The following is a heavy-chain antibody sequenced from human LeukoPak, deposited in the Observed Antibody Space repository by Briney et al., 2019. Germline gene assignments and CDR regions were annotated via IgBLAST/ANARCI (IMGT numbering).Heavy chain of an antibody. D-gene: IGHD2-15*01. CDR3: AKIVAISGRPREGFDY. V-gene: IGHV3-23*01. CDR1: GFTFSTYA. CDR2: ISGTGNSP. Sequence: GGSLRLSCAASGFTFSTYAMSWVRQAPRKGLEWVSAISGTGNSPYYGDSVKGRFTISRDNSKNTLYLQMNSLRAEDTAVYYCAKIVAISGRPREGFDYWGQGTLVTVSS. J-gene: IGHJ4*02.